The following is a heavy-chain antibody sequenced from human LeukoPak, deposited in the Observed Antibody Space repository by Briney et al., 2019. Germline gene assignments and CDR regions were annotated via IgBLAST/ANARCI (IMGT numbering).Heavy chain of an antibody. CDR2: INHSGTT. V-gene: IGHV4-39*07. J-gene: IGHJ6*02. CDR1: GGSISSGGYY. D-gene: IGHD2-15*01. CDR3: ARNLVGHYYYAMDV. Sequence: SETLSLTCTVSGGSISSGGYYWSWIRQPPGKGLEWLGEINHSGTTNYNPSLKSRVTISIDTSKNQLSLKLSSVTAADTAVYYCARNLVGHYYYAMDVWGQGTTVTVSS.